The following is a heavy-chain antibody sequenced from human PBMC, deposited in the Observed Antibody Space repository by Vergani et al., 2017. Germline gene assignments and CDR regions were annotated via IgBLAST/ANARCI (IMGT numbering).Heavy chain of an antibody. CDR1: GGTFSSYA. D-gene: IGHD5-18*01. V-gene: IGHV1-69*01. CDR3: ARIKIAWIQLWSTAGFDY. J-gene: IGHJ4*02. Sequence: QVQLVQSGAEVKKPGSSVKVSCKASGGTFSSYAISWVRQAPGQGLEWMGGIIPIFGTANYAQKFQGRVTITADESTSTAYMELSSLRSEDTAVYYCARIKIAWIQLWSTAGFDYWGQGTLVTVSS. CDR2: IIPIFGTA.